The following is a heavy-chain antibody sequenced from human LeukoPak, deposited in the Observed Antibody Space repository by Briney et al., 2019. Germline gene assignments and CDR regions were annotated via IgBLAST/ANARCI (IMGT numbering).Heavy chain of an antibody. V-gene: IGHV3-23*01. J-gene: IGHJ6*02. CDR2: INHRGSST. D-gene: IGHD2-2*01. CDR3: AKNKGYCSSSTCYYQNGMDV. Sequence: GGSLRLSCAASGFTFSSYAMSWVRQAPGKGLEWISAINHRGSSTYYTDSVKGRFTISRDNSKNTLYLQMNSLRAEDTAVYHWAKNKGYCSSSTCYYQNGMDVWGQGTTVAVSS. CDR1: GFTFSSYA.